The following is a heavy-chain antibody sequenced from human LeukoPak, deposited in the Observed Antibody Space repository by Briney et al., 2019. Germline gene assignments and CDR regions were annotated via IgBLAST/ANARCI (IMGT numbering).Heavy chain of an antibody. Sequence: LSETLSLTCTVSGGSISSYYWSWIRQPPGKGLEWIGYIYYSGSTNYNPSLKSRVTISVDTSKNQFSLKLSSVTAADTAVYYCARGGRVDTAKIDYWGQGTLVTVSS. CDR3: ARGGRVDTAKIDY. CDR2: IYYSGST. J-gene: IGHJ4*02. CDR1: GGSISSYY. D-gene: IGHD5-18*01. V-gene: IGHV4-59*01.